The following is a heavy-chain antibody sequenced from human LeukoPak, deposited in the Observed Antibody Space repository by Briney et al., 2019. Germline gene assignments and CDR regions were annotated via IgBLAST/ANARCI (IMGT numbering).Heavy chain of an antibody. J-gene: IGHJ3*02. CDR3: ARGRYCSADICSGGDAFDI. D-gene: IGHD2-15*01. Sequence: SETLSLTCTVSGGSINNYYWSWIRQPAGKGLEWIGRIYTRGGTNYNPSLKSRVTMSVDTSKNQFSLKLSSVTAADTAVYYCARGRYCSADICSGGDAFDIWGQGAMVSVSS. V-gene: IGHV4-4*07. CDR1: GGSINNYY. CDR2: IYTRGGT.